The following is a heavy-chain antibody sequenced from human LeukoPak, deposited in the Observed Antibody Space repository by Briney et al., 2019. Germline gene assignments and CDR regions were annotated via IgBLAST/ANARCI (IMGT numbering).Heavy chain of an antibody. CDR3: ASSTPDYGDYLNFDY. V-gene: IGHV4-34*01. CDR1: GGSFSGYY. J-gene: IGHJ4*02. Sequence: SETLSLTCAVYGGSFSGYYWSWIRQPPGKGLEWIGEINHSGSTNYNPSLKSRVTISVDTSKNQFSLKLSSVTAADTAVYYCASSTPDYGDYLNFDYWGQGTLVTVSS. CDR2: INHSGST. D-gene: IGHD4-17*01.